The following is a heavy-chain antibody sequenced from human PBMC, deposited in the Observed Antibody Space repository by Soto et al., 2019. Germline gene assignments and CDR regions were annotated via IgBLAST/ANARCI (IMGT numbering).Heavy chain of an antibody. CDR2: IYHSGST. CDR1: GGSINSDTDY. D-gene: IGHD4-17*01. CDR3: ARRLEEYGNCWFDP. J-gene: IGHJ5*02. V-gene: IGHV4-39*01. Sequence: QLQLQESGPGLVKPSETSSLTCTVSGGSINSDTDYWAWIRQPPGKALEWIGSIYHSGSTYQNPYLKSRITMSVDKSTNQFSLRLTSVTAADPAVYYCARRLEEYGNCWFDPWGQGILVTVSS.